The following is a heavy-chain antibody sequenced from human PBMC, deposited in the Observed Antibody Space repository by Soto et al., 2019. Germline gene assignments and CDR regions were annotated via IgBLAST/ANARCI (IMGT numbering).Heavy chain of an antibody. J-gene: IGHJ4*02. Sequence: PGGSLRLSCAASGFTFSSYGMHWVRQAPGKGLEWVAVIWYDGSNKYYADSVKGRFTISRDNSKNTLYLQMNSLRVEDTAVYYCAREGYDFWSGYPEVYRIDYWGQGNLVTVSS. V-gene: IGHV3-33*01. CDR3: AREGYDFWSGYPEVYRIDY. D-gene: IGHD3-3*01. CDR1: GFTFSSYG. CDR2: IWYDGSNK.